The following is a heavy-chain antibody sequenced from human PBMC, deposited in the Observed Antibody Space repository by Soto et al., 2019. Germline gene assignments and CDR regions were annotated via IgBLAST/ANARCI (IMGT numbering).Heavy chain of an antibody. CDR1: GGSISSGGYY. V-gene: IGHV4-31*02. CDR2: IYYSGST. Sequence: TFSGGSISSGGYYWSRIRQHPGKGLEWIGCIYYSGSTYYNPSLKSRVTISVDTSKNRFSLKLSSVTAADTAVYYCAREHVVAAAGTDWFDPWGQGTLGTVSA. CDR3: AREHVVAAAGTDWFDP. J-gene: IGHJ5*02. D-gene: IGHD6-13*01.